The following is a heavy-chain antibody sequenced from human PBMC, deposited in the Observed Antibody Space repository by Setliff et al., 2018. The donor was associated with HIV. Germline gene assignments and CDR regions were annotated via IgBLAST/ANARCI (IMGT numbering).Heavy chain of an antibody. CDR2: INPNTGST. CDR1: GSTFITYH. CDR3: AEVTCSPDSCFLDY. Sequence: ASVKVACKASGSTFITYHVHWVRQAPGQGLEWMGIINPNTGSTSYAQKFQCRVTMTWDTSSGTVYMDLNSLKSEDTAVYYCAEVTCSPDSCFLDYLGQGTLVTVSS. D-gene: IGHD2-15*01. J-gene: IGHJ4*02. V-gene: IGHV1-46*01.